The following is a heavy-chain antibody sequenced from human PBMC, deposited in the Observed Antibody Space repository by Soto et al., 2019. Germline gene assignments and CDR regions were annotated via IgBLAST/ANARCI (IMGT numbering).Heavy chain of an antibody. CDR3: ARVAYYYAPFYYYGMDV. Sequence: SETLSRTFAVAGGSISSINWWSWVRQPPGKGLEWIGEIYHSGSTNYNPSLKSRVTISVDKSKNQFSLKLSSVTAADTAVYYCARVAYYYAPFYYYGMDVWAQGTTVTVSS. D-gene: IGHD3-10*01. CDR2: IYHSGST. CDR1: GGSISSINW. V-gene: IGHV4-4*02. J-gene: IGHJ6*02.